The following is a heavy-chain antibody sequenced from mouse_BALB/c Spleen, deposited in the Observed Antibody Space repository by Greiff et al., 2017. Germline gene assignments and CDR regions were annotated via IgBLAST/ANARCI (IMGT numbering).Heavy chain of an antibody. CDR1: GFTFSSYG. V-gene: IGHV5-6*01. Sequence: EVQRVESGGDLVKPGGSLKLSCAASGFTFSSYGMSWVRQTPDKRLEWVATISSGGSYTYYPDSVKGRFTISRDNAKNTLYLQMSSLKSEDTAMYYCARQVDVRYYAMDYWGQGTSVTVSS. J-gene: IGHJ4*01. CDR2: ISSGGSYT. CDR3: ARQVDVRYYAMDY.